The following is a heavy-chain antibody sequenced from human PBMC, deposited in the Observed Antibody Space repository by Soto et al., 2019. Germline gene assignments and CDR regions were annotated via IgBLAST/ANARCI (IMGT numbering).Heavy chain of an antibody. J-gene: IGHJ6*03. CDR2: INSDGTST. CDR3: ARVYGGPDWYYYMDV. CDR1: GFTFSSYW. D-gene: IGHD3-9*01. Sequence: GGSLRLSCAASGFTFSSYWMHWVRQAPGKGLVWVSRINSDGTSTSYADSVKGRFTISRDNAKNTLYLQMNSLRVEDAAVYSCARVYGGPDWYYYMDVWGKGTTVTVS. V-gene: IGHV3-74*01.